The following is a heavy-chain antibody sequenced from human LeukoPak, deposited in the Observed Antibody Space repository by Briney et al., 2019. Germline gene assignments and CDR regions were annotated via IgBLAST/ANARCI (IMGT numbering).Heavy chain of an antibody. Sequence: SETLSLTCAVYGGSFSGYYWSWIRQPPGKGLEWIGEINHSGSTNYNPSLKSRVTISVDTSKNQFSLKPSSVTAADTAVYYCARGIIAVRLGELSLSGCLDYWGQGTLVTVSS. D-gene: IGHD3-16*02. V-gene: IGHV4-34*01. J-gene: IGHJ4*02. CDR2: INHSGST. CDR1: GGSFSGYY. CDR3: ARGIIAVRLGELSLSGCLDY.